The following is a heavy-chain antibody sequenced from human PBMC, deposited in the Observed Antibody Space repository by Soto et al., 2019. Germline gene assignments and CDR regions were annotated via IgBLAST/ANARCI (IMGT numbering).Heavy chain of an antibody. J-gene: IGHJ4*02. D-gene: IGHD6-13*01. V-gene: IGHV3-30*03. Sequence: QVQLVESGGGVVQPGRSLRLSCAASGFTFSSYGMHWVRQAPGKGLERVALILYDGSDKYYADSVKGRFTISRDNSKNTLYLQMNILRVEDTAVYYCGAGQYFSDYWGQGTLVTVS. CDR3: GAGQYFSDY. CDR1: GFTFSSYG. CDR2: ILYDGSDK.